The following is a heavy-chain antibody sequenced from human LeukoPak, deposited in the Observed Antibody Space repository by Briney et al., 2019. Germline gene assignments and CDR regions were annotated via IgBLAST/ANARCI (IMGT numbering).Heavy chain of an antibody. CDR2: VSGSGGST. V-gene: IGHV3-23*01. J-gene: IGHJ4*02. CDR1: GFTFTSYD. CDR3: AKDNAAGTYFDY. D-gene: IGHD6-13*01. Sequence: PGGSLRLSCAASGFTFTSYDMSWVRQAPGKGLEWVSAVSGSGGSTYYADSVKGRFTISRDNSKNTVYLQMNNLRAEDTAIYYCAKDNAAGTYFDYWGQGTLVTVSS.